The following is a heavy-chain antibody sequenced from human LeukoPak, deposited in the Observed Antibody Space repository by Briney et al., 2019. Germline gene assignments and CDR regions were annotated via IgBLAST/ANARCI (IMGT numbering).Heavy chain of an antibody. D-gene: IGHD3-3*01. CDR3: ARDLRYYDFWSGYSSNYYYYGMDV. J-gene: IGHJ6*02. V-gene: IGHV3-21*01. CDR1: GFTFSSYS. Sequence: PGGSLRLSCAASGFTFSSYSMNWVRQAPGKGLEWVLSISSSSSYIYYADSVKGRFTISRDNAKNSLYLQMNSLRAEDTAVYYCARDLRYYDFWSGYSSNYYYYGMDVWGQGTTVTVSS. CDR2: ISSSSSYI.